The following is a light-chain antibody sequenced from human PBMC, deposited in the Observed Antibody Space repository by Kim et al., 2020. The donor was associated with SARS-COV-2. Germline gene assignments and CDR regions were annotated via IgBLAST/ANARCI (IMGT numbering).Light chain of an antibody. Sequence: QSVLTQSPSMSAAPGQQVTISCSGTRSNVGSNSVLWFQHLPGAAPKLLIFYNNKRPSGIPGRFSASKSGASATLDITGLQTGDEAHYYCATWDSSLTAVIFGGGTKVTVL. V-gene: IGLV1-51*01. CDR2: YNN. J-gene: IGLJ2*01. CDR3: ATWDSSLTAVI. CDR1: RSNVGSNS.